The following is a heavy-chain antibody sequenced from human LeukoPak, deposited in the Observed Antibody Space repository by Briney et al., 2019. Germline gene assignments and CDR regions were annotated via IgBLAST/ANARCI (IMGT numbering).Heavy chain of an antibody. CDR3: VRDFDWGPDY. V-gene: IGHV1-2*02. D-gene: IGHD3-9*01. CDR1: GFTFTDHY. J-gene: IGHJ4*02. Sequence: GASVKVSCKASGFTFTDHYLHWVRQVPGQGREWMGWINGKSGATFYAQKFQGRITVTRDTSISTMYLEVNSLTTDDTAVYYCVRDFDWGPDYWGQGTLVAVSS. CDR2: INGKSGAT.